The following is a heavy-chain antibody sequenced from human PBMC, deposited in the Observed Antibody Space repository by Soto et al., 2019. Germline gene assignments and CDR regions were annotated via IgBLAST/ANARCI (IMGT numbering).Heavy chain of an antibody. CDR1: GFTFSSYG. CDR2: RCYDGSNK. D-gene: IGHD7-27*01. V-gene: IGHV3-33*01. J-gene: IGHJ6*02. CDR3: ARDPPGEGIGASWAYYYYGMDV. Sequence: PGGSLRLSCAASGFTFSSYGMHWVRQAPGKGLEWVAVRCYDGSNKYYADSVKGRFTISRDNSKNTLYLQMNSLRAEDTAVYYCARDPPGEGIGASWAYYYYGMDVWGQGTTVTVSS.